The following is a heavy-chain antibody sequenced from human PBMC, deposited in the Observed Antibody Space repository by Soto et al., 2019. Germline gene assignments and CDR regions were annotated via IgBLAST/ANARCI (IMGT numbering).Heavy chain of an antibody. CDR1: GFTFSDYY. D-gene: IGHD3-22*01. J-gene: IGHJ5*02. Sequence: GGSLRLSCAASGFTFSDYYMSWIRQAPGKGLEWVSYISSSSSYTNYADSVKGRFTISRDNAKNSLYLQMNSLRAEDTAVYYCARDYYDSSGYYVFDPWGQGTLVTVS. CDR3: ARDYYDSSGYYVFDP. CDR2: ISSSSSYT. V-gene: IGHV3-11*06.